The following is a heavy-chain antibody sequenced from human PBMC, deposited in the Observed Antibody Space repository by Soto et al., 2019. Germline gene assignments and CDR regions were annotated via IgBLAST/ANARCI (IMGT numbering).Heavy chain of an antibody. Sequence: SETLSLTCTVPGGSISSSSYYWGWIRQPPGKGLEWIGSIYYSGSTYYNPSLKSRVTISVDTSKNQFSLKLSSVTAADTAVYYCARHGGYSYGYGPDYWGQGTLVTVSS. D-gene: IGHD5-18*01. CDR2: IYYSGST. CDR1: GGSISSSSYY. V-gene: IGHV4-39*01. CDR3: ARHGGYSYGYGPDY. J-gene: IGHJ4*02.